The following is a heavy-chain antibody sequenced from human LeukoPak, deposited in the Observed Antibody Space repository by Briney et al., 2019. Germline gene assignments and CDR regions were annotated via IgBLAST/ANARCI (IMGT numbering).Heavy chain of an antibody. D-gene: IGHD4-11*01. CDR2: IYSGGST. J-gene: IGHJ4*02. CDR1: GFTVSSNY. Sequence: QPGGSLRLSCVASGFTVSSNYMSWVRQAPGKGLEWVSVIYSGGSTYYADSGKGRFTISRDNSKNTLYLQMNSLRAEDTAVYYCARSVRRGPDIDHWGQGSLVTVSA. V-gene: IGHV3-53*01. CDR3: ARSVRRGPDIDH.